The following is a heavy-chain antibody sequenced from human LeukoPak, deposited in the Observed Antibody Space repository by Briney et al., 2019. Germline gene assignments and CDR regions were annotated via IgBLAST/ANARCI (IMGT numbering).Heavy chain of an antibody. J-gene: IGHJ3*02. D-gene: IGHD3-22*01. CDR2: ISGSGGST. CDR1: GFTFSSYA. CDR3: AKDGMKDSSGYYHHDAFDT. Sequence: PGGSLRLSCAASGFTFSSYAMSWVRQAPGKGLEWVSAISGSGGSTYYADSVKGRFTISRDNSKNTLYLQMNSLRAEDTAVYYCAKDGMKDSSGYYHHDAFDTWGQGTMVTVSS. V-gene: IGHV3-23*01.